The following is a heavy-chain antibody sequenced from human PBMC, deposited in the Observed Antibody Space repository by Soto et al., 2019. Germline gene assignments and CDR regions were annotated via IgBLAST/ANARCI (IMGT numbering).Heavy chain of an antibody. CDR1: GYTFTSYA. CDR3: ARSIVVVTALDY. V-gene: IGHV1-3*01. Sequence: ASVKVSCKASGYTFTSYAMHWVRQAPGQRLEWMGWINAGNGNTKYSQKFQGRFTITRGTSASTAYMELSSLRSEDTAVYYCARSIVVVTALDYWGQGTLVTVSS. D-gene: IGHD2-21*02. CDR2: INAGNGNT. J-gene: IGHJ4*02.